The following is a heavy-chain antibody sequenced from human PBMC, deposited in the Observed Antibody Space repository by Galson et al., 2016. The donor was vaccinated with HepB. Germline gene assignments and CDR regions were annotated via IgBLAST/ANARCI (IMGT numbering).Heavy chain of an antibody. D-gene: IGHD6-19*01. CDR2: ISSGGGTIT. J-gene: IGHJ4*02. Sequence: SLRLSCAVSGFTFSAYSMNWVRQAPGKGLEWVSFISSGGGTITYYADPVEGRLTVSRDNFKNTLYLQMNSPRDEDTGVYYCARDPLVGQWPKWGQGTLVIVSS. CDR1: GFTFSAYS. CDR3: ARDPLVGQWPK. V-gene: IGHV3-48*02.